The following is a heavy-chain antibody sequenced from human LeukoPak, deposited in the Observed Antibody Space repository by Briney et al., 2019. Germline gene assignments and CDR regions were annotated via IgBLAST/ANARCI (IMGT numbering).Heavy chain of an antibody. CDR3: AIGYYWFDP. CDR2: IYTSGST. D-gene: IGHD3-3*01. Sequence: SETLSLTCTVSGGSISSYYWSWIRQPAGKGLGWIGRIYTSGSTNYNPSLKSRVTMSVDTSKNQFSLKLSSVTAADTAVYYCAIGYYWFDPWGQGTLVTVSS. CDR1: GGSISSYY. V-gene: IGHV4-4*07. J-gene: IGHJ5*02.